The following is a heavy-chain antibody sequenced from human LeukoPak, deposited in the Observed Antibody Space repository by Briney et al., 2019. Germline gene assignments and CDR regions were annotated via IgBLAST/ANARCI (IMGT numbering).Heavy chain of an antibody. CDR2: IKKDGSEK. Sequence: GGSLRLSCAASGFTFSSYWMTWVRQAPGKGLEWVAKIKKDGSEKYYVDSVKGRFTISRDNAKNSLYLQMNSLGAEDTAVYYCARRGTSSSWAHFDYWGQGTLVTVSS. V-gene: IGHV3-7*05. D-gene: IGHD6-13*01. J-gene: IGHJ4*02. CDR3: ARRGTSSSWAHFDY. CDR1: GFTFSSYW.